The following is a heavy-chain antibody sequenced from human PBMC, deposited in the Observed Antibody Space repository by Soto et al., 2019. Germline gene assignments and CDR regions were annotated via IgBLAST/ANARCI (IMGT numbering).Heavy chain of an antibody. CDR1: GFTFSSYA. CDR3: AKEHYDFWSGYSLATDY. J-gene: IGHJ4*02. D-gene: IGHD3-3*01. CDR2: ISGSGGST. V-gene: IGHV3-23*01. Sequence: PGGSLRLSCAASGFTFSSYAMSWVRQAPGKGLEWVSAISGSGGSTYYADSVKGRFTISRDNSKNTLYLQMNSLRAEDTAVYYCAKEHYDFWSGYSLATDYWGQGTLVTVSS.